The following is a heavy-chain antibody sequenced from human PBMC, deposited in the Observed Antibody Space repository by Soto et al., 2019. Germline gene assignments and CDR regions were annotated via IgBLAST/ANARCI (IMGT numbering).Heavy chain of an antibody. CDR2: IKNKADGGTT. J-gene: IGHJ4*02. V-gene: IGHV3-15*01. Sequence: PGGSLRLSCAASRFTFTNAWMSWVRQAPGKGLEWVGRIKNKADGGTTDYAAPVKGRFTISRDDLINTLYLQMNSLKTEDTAVYYCTTDDPINKYWGQGTLVTVS. CDR1: RFTFTNAW. CDR3: TTDDPINKY.